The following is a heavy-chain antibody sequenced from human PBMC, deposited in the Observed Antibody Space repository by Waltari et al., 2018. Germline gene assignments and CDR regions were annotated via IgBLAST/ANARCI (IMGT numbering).Heavy chain of an antibody. CDR2: IDPSDSYT. V-gene: IGHV5-10-1*03. Sequence: VQLVQSRAEVEKPGASLRISCKGSGYSFTSSWISWVRQLPGKGLEWMGRIDPSDSYTNYSPSFQGHVTISADKSISTAYLQWSSLKASDTAMYYCARLQAAYCGGDCYPHWYFDLWGRGTLVTVSS. CDR1: GYSFTSSW. J-gene: IGHJ2*01. CDR3: ARLQAAYCGGDCYPHWYFDL. D-gene: IGHD2-21*02.